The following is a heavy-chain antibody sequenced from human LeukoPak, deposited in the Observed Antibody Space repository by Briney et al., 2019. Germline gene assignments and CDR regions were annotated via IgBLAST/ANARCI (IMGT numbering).Heavy chain of an antibody. Sequence: SETLSLTCTVSGGSISSYYWSWIRQPPGKGLAWIGYIYYSGSGSTNYSPSLKSRVTISVDTSKNQFSLKLSSVTAADTALYYCARVDLGEYYFDYWGQGTLVTVSS. CDR3: ARVDLGEYYFDY. J-gene: IGHJ4*02. CDR2: IYYSGSGST. CDR1: GGSISSYY. V-gene: IGHV4-59*01.